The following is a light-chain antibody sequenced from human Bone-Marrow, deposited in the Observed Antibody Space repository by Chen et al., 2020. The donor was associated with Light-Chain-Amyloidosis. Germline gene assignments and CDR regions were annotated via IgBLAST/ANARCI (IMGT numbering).Light chain of an antibody. Sequence: DTQMTQSPSTLSVSGGDRLNITGRASQSISTWLAWYQHKPGKAPKLLISKASNLESGVPSRFSGSGSGTEFTLTISSLQPDDFATYYCQQYNSYWTFGQGTKVESK. V-gene: IGKV1-5*03. CDR1: QSISTW. J-gene: IGKJ1*01. CDR2: KAS. CDR3: QQYNSYWT.